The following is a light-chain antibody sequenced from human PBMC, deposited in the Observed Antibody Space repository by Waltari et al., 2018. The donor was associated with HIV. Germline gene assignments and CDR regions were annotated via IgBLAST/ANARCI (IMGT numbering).Light chain of an antibody. V-gene: IGLV2-8*01. CDR3: SSYGDSLRVL. CDR2: EVT. CDR1: SSDIGAYDS. Sequence: QSALTQPPSASGSLGQSVTISCTGSSSDIGAYDSVSWFQQHPRSAPKLLLYEVTRRPSTVFRPFPCSRSGSTAFLTVAGLQPDDEATYFCSSYGDSLRVLFGGGTNVTVL. J-gene: IGLJ3*02.